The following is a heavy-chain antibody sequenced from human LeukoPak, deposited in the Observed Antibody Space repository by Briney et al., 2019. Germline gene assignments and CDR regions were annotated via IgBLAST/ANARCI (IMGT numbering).Heavy chain of an antibody. V-gene: IGHV3-48*03. Sequence: PGGSLRLSCAASGFTFSSYEMNWVRQAPGKGLEWVSYISSSGSTIYYADSVKGRFTISRDNAKNSLYLQMNSLRAEDTAVYYCATWGGSYLRTLDYWGQGTLVTVSS. CDR3: ATWGGSYLRTLDY. J-gene: IGHJ4*02. CDR2: ISSSGSTI. D-gene: IGHD1-26*01. CDR1: GFTFSSYE.